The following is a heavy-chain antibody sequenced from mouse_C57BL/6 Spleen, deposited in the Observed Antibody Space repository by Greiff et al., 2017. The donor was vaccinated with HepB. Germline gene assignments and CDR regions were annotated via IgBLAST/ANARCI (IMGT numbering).Heavy chain of an antibody. J-gene: IGHJ1*03. D-gene: IGHD2-4*01. CDR2: IDPSDSYT. CDR1: GYTFTSYW. CDR3: ARRRGYYDYDVWYFDV. Sequence: VQLQQPGAELVMPGASVKLSCKASGYTFTSYWMHWVKQRPGQGLEWIGEIDPSDSYTNYNQKFKGKSTLTVDKSSSTAYMQLSSLTSEDSAVYYCARRRGYYDYDVWYFDVWGTGTTVTVSS. V-gene: IGHV1-69*01.